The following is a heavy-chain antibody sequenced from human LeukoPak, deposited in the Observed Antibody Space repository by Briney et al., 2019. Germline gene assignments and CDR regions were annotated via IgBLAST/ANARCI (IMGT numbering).Heavy chain of an antibody. J-gene: IGHJ4*02. CDR3: ASLRDGYNPFDY. D-gene: IGHD5-24*01. CDR2: IYYSGST. CDR1: GGSISSYY. V-gene: IGHV4-59*01. Sequence: SETLSLTCTVSGGSISSYYWSWIRQPPGKGLEWIGYIYYSGSTNYNPSLKSQVTISVDTSKNQFSLKLSSVTAADTAVYYCASLRDGYNPFDYWGQGTLVTVSS.